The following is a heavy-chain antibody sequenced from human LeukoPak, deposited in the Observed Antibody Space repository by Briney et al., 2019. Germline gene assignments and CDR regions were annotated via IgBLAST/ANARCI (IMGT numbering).Heavy chain of an antibody. D-gene: IGHD5-12*01. Sequence: ASVTVSFKACGYTFTGYYMHWVRQAPGQGVGGVGWMNSNSGGTNYAQKVQGRVTMTRDTSISTAYMELSRLRADDTAVYYCAYDSGYDIMGMDVWGQGTTVTVSS. CDR2: MNSNSGGT. CDR3: AYDSGYDIMGMDV. V-gene: IGHV1-2*02. J-gene: IGHJ6*02. CDR1: GYTFTGYY.